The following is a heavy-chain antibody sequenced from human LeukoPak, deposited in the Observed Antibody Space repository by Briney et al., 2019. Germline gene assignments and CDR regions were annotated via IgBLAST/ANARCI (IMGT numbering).Heavy chain of an antibody. J-gene: IGHJ2*01. CDR2: IYYTGST. V-gene: IGHV4-59*01. CDR3: ARGLHHWYFDL. Sequence: PSETLSLTCTVSGGSISSYYWTWLRQPPGKGLEWIGYIYYTGSTDYNPSLKSRVTMSLDTSKNQCSLKLSSVTAADTAVYYCARGLHHWYFDLWGRGTLVTVSS. D-gene: IGHD4-11*01. CDR1: GGSISSYY.